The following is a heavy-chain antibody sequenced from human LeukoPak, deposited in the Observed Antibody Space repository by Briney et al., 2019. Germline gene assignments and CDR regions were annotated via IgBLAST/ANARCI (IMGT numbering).Heavy chain of an antibody. J-gene: IGHJ3*02. Sequence: WASVKVSCKASGGTFSNFAISWVRQAPGQGLEWMGGIIPIFGTTNYAQKFQGRVTITADESTSTAYMELSSLRSEDTAVYYCARVLAGYDTSGYYWDAFDIWGQGTMVSVSS. CDR1: GGTFSNFA. CDR2: IIPIFGTT. CDR3: ARVLAGYDTSGYYWDAFDI. D-gene: IGHD3-22*01. V-gene: IGHV1-69*13.